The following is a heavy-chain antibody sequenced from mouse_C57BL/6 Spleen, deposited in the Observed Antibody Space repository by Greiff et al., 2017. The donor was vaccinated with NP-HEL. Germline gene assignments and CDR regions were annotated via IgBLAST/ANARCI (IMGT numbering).Heavy chain of an antibody. CDR1: GYTFTSYW. CDR3: ARGTSYYGSSNWYFDV. Sequence: QVQLQQPGAELVKPGASVKLSCKASGYTFTSYWMHWVKQRPGQGLEWIGMIHPNSGSTNYNEKFKSKATLTVDKSSSTAYMQLSILTSEDSAVYYWARGTSYYGSSNWYFDVWGTGTTVTVAS. J-gene: IGHJ1*03. CDR2: IHPNSGST. D-gene: IGHD1-1*01. V-gene: IGHV1-64*01.